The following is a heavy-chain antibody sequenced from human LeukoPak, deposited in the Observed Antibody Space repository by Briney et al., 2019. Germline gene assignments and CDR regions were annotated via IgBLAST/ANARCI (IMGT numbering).Heavy chain of an antibody. Sequence: GGSLRLSCEASGFTFGGSAMSWVRPAPGKGLEWISDISGAGRETYYADSVKGRFTISRDNSKNTLYLQLNSLGAEDTAVYFCAKIDSPRVGWRAPFDYWGQGTLVTVSS. J-gene: IGHJ4*02. V-gene: IGHV3-23*01. CDR2: ISGAGRET. CDR3: AKIDSPRVGWRAPFDY. CDR1: GFTFGGSA. D-gene: IGHD6-19*01.